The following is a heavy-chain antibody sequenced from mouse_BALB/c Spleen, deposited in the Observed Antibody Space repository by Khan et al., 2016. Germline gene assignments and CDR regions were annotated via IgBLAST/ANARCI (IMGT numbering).Heavy chain of an antibody. CDR2: ISSGGSYT. CDR3: ARQSYCNYWFAY. D-gene: IGHD2-1*01. J-gene: IGHJ3*01. V-gene: IGHV5-6*01. Sequence: EVELVESGGALVKPGGSLKLSRAASGFTFSSYGMPWVRQTPDKRPEWVATISSGGSYTYYPDSVKGRFTISRDNAKNTLYLPMSSLKSEDTAMYYYARQSYCNYWFAYWGQGTLVTVSA. CDR1: GFTFSSYG.